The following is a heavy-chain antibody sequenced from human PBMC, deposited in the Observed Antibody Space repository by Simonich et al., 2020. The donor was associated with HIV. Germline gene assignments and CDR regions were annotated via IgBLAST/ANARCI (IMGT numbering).Heavy chain of an antibody. CDR1: GVTFSGYG. J-gene: IGHJ4*02. CDR3: ARGWNFFDY. Sequence: QVQLVESGGGVVQPGRSLRLSCEASGVTFSGYGMNWVRQAQGQGLRWVAVNRHDGIRKYYADSVRGRFTISRDNSMNTVYLQMNTLRAEDTAVYYCARGWNFFDYWGQGTLVTVSS. D-gene: IGHD3-3*01. CDR2: NRHDGIRK. V-gene: IGHV3-33*01.